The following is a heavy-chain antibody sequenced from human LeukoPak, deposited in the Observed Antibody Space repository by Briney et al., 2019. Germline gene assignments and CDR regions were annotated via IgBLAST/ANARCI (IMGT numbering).Heavy chain of an antibody. CDR1: GGSFSGYY. CDR2: INHSGST. V-gene: IGHV4-34*01. D-gene: IGHD4-17*01. Sequence: PSETLSLTCAVYGGSFSGYYWSWIRQPPGKGLEWIGEINHSGSTNYNPSLKSRVTISVDTSKNQFSLKLSSVTAADTAVYYCARAPVTSDYWGQGTLVTVSS. CDR3: ARAPVTSDY. J-gene: IGHJ4*02.